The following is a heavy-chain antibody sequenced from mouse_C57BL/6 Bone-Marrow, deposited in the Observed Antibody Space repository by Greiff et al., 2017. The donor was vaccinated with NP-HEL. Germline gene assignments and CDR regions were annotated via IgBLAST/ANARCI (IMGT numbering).Heavy chain of an antibody. D-gene: IGHD1-1*01. J-gene: IGHJ3*01. CDR1: GFTFSDYY. V-gene: IGHV5-16*01. Sequence: EVKVVESEGGLVQPGSSMKLSCTASGFTFSDYYMAWVRQVPEKGLEWVANINHDGSSTYYLDSFKGRFTISRDNAKNILYLQMSSLKSEDTATYYCARGLYCYGSSLAYWGQGTLVTVSA. CDR3: ARGLYCYGSSLAY. CDR2: INHDGSST.